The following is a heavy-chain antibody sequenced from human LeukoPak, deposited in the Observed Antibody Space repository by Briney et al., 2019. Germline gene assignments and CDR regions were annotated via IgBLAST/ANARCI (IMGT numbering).Heavy chain of an antibody. CDR1: GFTFSSYA. V-gene: IGHV3-23*01. CDR3: ASSLAYCGGDCGDY. J-gene: IGHJ4*02. Sequence: GGSLRLSCEASGFTFSSYAIRWVRQAPGTGLEWVSSIPGSGGATYYADSVRGRFSISRDSSKNTVYLQMNSLRDEDTAVYYCASSLAYCGGDCGDYWGQGTQVTVSS. CDR2: IPGSGGAT. D-gene: IGHD2-21*02.